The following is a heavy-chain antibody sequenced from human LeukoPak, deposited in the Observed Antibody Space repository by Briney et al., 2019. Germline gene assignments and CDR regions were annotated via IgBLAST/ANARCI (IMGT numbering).Heavy chain of an antibody. J-gene: IGHJ4*02. CDR2: ISSSSSTI. CDR1: GFTFSSYS. D-gene: IGHD2-15*01. V-gene: IGHV3-48*01. CDR3: AKDGRPRGALLDY. Sequence: GGSLRLSCAASGFTFSSYSMNWVRQAPGKGLEWVSYISSSSSTIYYADSVKGRFTISRDNAKNSLYLQMNSLRAEDTAVYYCAKDGRPRGALLDYWGQGTLVTVSS.